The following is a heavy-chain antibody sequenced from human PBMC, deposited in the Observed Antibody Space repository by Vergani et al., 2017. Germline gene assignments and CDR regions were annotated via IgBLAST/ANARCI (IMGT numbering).Heavy chain of an antibody. J-gene: IGHJ4*02. CDR1: GGSINSGGYY. V-gene: IGHV4-31*03. D-gene: IGHD4-17*01. CDR3: AREVTTIKGGFDY. Sequence: QVQLQESGPGLVKPSQTLSLTCTVSGGSINSGGYYWSWIRQHPGKGLEWIGYIYYSGDTHYNPSLKSRVRISVDTSKNQFSLKLSSVTAADTAVYYCAREVTTIKGGFDYWGQGTLVTVSS. CDR2: IYYSGDT.